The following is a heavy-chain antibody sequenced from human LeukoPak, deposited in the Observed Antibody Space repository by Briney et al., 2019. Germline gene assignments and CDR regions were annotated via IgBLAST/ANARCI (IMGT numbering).Heavy chain of an antibody. CDR1: GGTFSSYA. V-gene: IGHV1-69*06. D-gene: IGHD3-22*01. Sequence: SVKVSCKASGGTFSSYAISWVRQAPGQGLEWMGGIIPIFGTVNYAQKFQGRVTITADKSTSTAYMELSSLRSEDTAVYYCAKPVGPMIVEAPFDYWGQGTLVTVSS. CDR2: IIPIFGTV. CDR3: AKPVGPMIVEAPFDY. J-gene: IGHJ4*02.